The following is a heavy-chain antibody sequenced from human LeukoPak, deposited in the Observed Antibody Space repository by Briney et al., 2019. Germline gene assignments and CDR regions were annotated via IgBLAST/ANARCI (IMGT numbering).Heavy chain of an antibody. V-gene: IGHV3-48*01. J-gene: IGHJ4*02. Sequence: GGSLRLSCAASGFTFSSYSMNWVRQAPGKGLEWVSYISSSSSTIYYADSVKGRFTISRDNSKNTLYLQMNSLRAEDTAVYYCAKDAGDSPDWGQGTLVTVSS. CDR2: ISSSSSTI. CDR1: GFTFSSYS. D-gene: IGHD3-16*01. CDR3: AKDAGDSPD.